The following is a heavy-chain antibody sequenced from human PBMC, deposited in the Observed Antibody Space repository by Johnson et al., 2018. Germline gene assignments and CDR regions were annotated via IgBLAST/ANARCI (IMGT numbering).Heavy chain of an antibody. J-gene: IGHJ3*02. CDR2: IYYTGST. V-gene: IGHV4-59*01. CDR1: GTSISSYY. D-gene: IGHD3-22*01. CDR3: AKYDNSDYRAFDS. Sequence: QVQLQESGPGLVKPSETLSLTCNVSGTSISSYYWSWIRQPPGKGLQWIGFIYYTGSTNYSPSLKSRVTMSLDTSQKQISLKLNSVTAADTAVYYCAKYDNSDYRAFDSWGQGTMVTVSS.